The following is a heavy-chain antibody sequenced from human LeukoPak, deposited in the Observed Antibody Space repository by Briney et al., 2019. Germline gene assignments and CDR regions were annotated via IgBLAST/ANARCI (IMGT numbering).Heavy chain of an antibody. J-gene: IGHJ4*02. Sequence: GTSLRLSCGASGFTFSSYGMHWVRQAPGKGLEWVAVISYDGSNKYYADSVKGRFTISRDISKSTLYLQMNSLRAEDTAVYYCARGYCTTTSCYIDYWGQGTLVTVSS. D-gene: IGHD2-2*02. CDR2: ISYDGSNK. CDR1: GFTFSSYG. CDR3: ARGYCTTTSCYIDY. V-gene: IGHV3-30*03.